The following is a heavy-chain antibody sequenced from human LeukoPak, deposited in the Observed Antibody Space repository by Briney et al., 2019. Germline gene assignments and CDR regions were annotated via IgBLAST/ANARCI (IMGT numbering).Heavy chain of an antibody. Sequence: ASVKVSCKASGYTFTGYYMHWVRQAPGQGLEWMGWINPNTGGTKYAQKFQGRVTMTRDTSIGTAYMELSRLRSDDTAVYYCARELDVGIAAAGKEDYWGQGTLVTVSS. D-gene: IGHD6-13*01. J-gene: IGHJ4*02. CDR3: ARELDVGIAAAGKEDY. CDR1: GYTFTGYY. CDR2: INPNTGGT. V-gene: IGHV1-2*02.